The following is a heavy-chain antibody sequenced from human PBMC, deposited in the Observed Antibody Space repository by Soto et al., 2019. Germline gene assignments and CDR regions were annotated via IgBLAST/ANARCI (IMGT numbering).Heavy chain of an antibody. J-gene: IGHJ4*02. CDR1: GVSLTTNGMY. V-gene: IGHV2-70*11. CDR3: ARMPRVVVVAATVFFFDF. Sequence: FGASVVNPSRTRTEKFTVAGVSLTTNGMYVSWIHQPPGTSLVWLARIDWDAERYYHTALKARLPIPTDIYKNQVVLTMTNVEPVDTVSYYCARMPRVVVVAATVFFFDFWGQGTPVTVSS. D-gene: IGHD2-15*01. CDR2: IDWDAER.